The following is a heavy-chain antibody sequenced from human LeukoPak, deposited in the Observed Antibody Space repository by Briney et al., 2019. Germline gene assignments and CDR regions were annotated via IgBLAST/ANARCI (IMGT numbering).Heavy chain of an antibody. CDR2: ISGSGGST. J-gene: IGHJ4*02. D-gene: IGHD3-22*01. CDR3: AKDRDSKGYYYDSSGYFDY. Sequence: QPGGSLRLSCAASGFTFSSYAMSWVRQAPGKGLEWVSAISGSGGSTYYADSVKGRFTISRDNSKNTLYLQMNSLGAEDTAVYYCAKDRDSKGYYYDSSGYFDYWGQGTLVTVSS. V-gene: IGHV3-23*01. CDR1: GFTFSSYA.